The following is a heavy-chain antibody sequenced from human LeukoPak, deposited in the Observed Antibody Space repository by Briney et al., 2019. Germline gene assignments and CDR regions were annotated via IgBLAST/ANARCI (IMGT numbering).Heavy chain of an antibody. CDR2: IYTSGST. V-gene: IGHV4-4*07. D-gene: IGHD3-22*01. Sequence: TPSETLSLTCTVSGGSISSYYWSWIRQPAGKGLEWIGRIYTSGSTNYNPSLKSRVTMSVDTSKNQFSLKLSSVTAADTAVYYCARGGPDSSGYHFDYWGQGTLVTVSS. J-gene: IGHJ4*02. CDR1: GGSISSYY. CDR3: ARGGPDSSGYHFDY.